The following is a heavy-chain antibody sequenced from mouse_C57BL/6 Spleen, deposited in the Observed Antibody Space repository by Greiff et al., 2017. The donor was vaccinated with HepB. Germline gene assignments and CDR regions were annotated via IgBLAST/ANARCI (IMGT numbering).Heavy chain of an antibody. Sequence: EVQRVESGGGLVKPGGSLKLSRAASGFTFSSYAMSWVRQTPEKRLEWVATISDGGSYTYYPDNVKGRFTISRDNAKNNLYLQMSHLKSEDTAMYYCARETYGSDYFDYWGQGTTLTVSS. D-gene: IGHD1-1*01. CDR3: ARETYGSDYFDY. J-gene: IGHJ2*01. V-gene: IGHV5-4*01. CDR1: GFTFSSYA. CDR2: ISDGGSYT.